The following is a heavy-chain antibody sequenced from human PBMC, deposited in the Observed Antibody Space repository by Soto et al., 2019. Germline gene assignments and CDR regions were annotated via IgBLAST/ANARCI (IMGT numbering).Heavy chain of an antibody. V-gene: IGHV1-18*01. D-gene: IGHD4-17*01. Sequence: QVQLVQSGAEVKKPGASVKVSCKASGYTFTSYGISWVRQAPGPGLEWMGWISAYNGNTNYAQKRQGRVTMTTDTATSTAYMELRSLRSDDTAVYYCARVKERRGTVTSLDPWGQGTLVTVSS. CDR3: ARVKERRGTVTSLDP. CDR1: GYTFTSYG. J-gene: IGHJ5*02. CDR2: ISAYNGNT.